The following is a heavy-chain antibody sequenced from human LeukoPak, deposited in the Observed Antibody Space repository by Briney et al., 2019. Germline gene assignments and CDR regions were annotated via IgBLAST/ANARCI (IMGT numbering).Heavy chain of an antibody. Sequence: ASVKVSCKASGYTFTGYYMHWVRQAPGQGLEWMGIIDPGAGSTSYAQKFQGRVTLTRDTSTGTVYMEVSSLTSEDTAVYYCARLNVDPKGSLGDYWGQGTLVTVSS. CDR2: IDPGAGST. J-gene: IGHJ4*02. D-gene: IGHD3-16*01. CDR1: GYTFTGYY. CDR3: ARLNVDPKGSLGDY. V-gene: IGHV1-46*01.